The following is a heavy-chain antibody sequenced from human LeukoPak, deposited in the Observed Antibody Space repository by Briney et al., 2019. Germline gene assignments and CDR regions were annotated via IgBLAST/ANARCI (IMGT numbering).Heavy chain of an antibody. Sequence: PSETLSLTCTVSGGSISSYYWSWIRQPPGKGLEWIGYIYYSGSTNYNPSLKSRVTISVDTSKNQFSLKLSSVTAADTAVYYCARDAYGAYFYWGQGTLVTVSS. CDR3: ARDAYGAYFY. J-gene: IGHJ4*02. CDR1: GGSISSYY. CDR2: IYYSGST. D-gene: IGHD4-17*01. V-gene: IGHV4-59*01.